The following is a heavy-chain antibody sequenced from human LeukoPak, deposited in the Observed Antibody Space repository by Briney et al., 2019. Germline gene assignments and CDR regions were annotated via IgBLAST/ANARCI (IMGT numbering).Heavy chain of an antibody. Sequence: GGSLRLSCAASGFTFSGSAMHWVRQAPGKGLEWVAVISYDGSNKYYADSVKGRFTISRDNSKSTLYLQMNSLRAEDTAVYYCASGDPDINSHFDYWGQGTLVTVPS. D-gene: IGHD2-15*01. CDR1: GFTFSGSA. J-gene: IGHJ4*02. CDR3: ASGDPDINSHFDY. CDR2: ISYDGSNK. V-gene: IGHV3-30*04.